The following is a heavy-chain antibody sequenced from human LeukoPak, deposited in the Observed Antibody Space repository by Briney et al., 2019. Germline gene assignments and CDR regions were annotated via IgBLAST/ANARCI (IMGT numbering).Heavy chain of an antibody. J-gene: IGHJ4*02. CDR1: GFTFSSYE. CDR3: ARSLARGRYYFDY. V-gene: IGHV3-21*01. D-gene: IGHD3-10*01. CDR2: ISSSSSYI. Sequence: GGSLRLSCAASGFTFSSYEMNWVRQAPGKGLEWVSSISSSSSYIYYADSVKGRFTISRDNAKNSLYLQMNSLRAEDTAVYYCARSLARGRYYFDYWGQGTLVTVSS.